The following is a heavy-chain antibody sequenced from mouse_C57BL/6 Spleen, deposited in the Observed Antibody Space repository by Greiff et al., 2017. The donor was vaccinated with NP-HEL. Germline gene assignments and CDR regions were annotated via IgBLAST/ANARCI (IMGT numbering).Heavy chain of an antibody. J-gene: IGHJ4*01. CDR1: GFTFSSYA. CDR3: ARGYDYDSAMDY. V-gene: IGHV5-4*01. D-gene: IGHD2-4*01. CDR2: ISDGGSYT. Sequence: VQLKESGGGLVKPGGSLKLSCAASGFTFSSYAMSWVRQTPEKRLEWVATISDGGSYTYYPDNVKGRFTISRDNAKNNLYLQMSHLKSEDTAMYYRARGYDYDSAMDYWGQGTSVTVSS.